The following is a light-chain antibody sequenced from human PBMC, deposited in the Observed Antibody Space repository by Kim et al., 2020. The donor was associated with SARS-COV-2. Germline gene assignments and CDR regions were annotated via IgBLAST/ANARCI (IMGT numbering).Light chain of an antibody. CDR3: SSYAGTTYYA. J-gene: IGLJ1*01. Sequence: QSALTQPASVSGSPGQSITISCTGTSSDVGGYNYVSWYQQHPGKAPKLMIYAVSKRPSGVPDRFSGSKSGNTASLTVSGLQAEDEADYYCSSYAGTTYYAFGTGTKVTVL. CDR2: AVS. CDR1: SSDVGGYNY. V-gene: IGLV2-8*01.